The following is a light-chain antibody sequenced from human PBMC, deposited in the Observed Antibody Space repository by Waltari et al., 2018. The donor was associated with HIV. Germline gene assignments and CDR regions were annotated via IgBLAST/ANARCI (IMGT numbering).Light chain of an antibody. CDR3: HHYNNWRET. J-gene: IGKJ1*01. CDR2: GTS. CDR1: PGVNSN. V-gene: IGKV3-15*01. Sequence: EILMTQSPATLSVSPGERATLPCRASPGVNSNLAWYQQKPGQPPRLLIYGTSTRSTGIPARFSGSGSGTEFTLTISSLQSEDFAVYYCHHYNNWRETFGQGTKVEIK.